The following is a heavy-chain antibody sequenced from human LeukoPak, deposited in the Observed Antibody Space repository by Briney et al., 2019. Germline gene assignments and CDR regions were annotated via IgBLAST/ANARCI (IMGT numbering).Heavy chain of an antibody. Sequence: PGGSLRLSCAASGFTFSSYAMSWVRQAPGKGLEWVSAISGSGGSTYYADSVKGRFTISRDNSKNTLYLQMNSLRAEDTAVYYCAKDSSDRLGRITIFGVVTHPSDYWGQGTLVTVSS. J-gene: IGHJ4*02. CDR3: AKDSSDRLGRITIFGVVTHPSDY. V-gene: IGHV3-23*01. CDR1: GFTFSSYA. CDR2: ISGSGGST. D-gene: IGHD3-3*01.